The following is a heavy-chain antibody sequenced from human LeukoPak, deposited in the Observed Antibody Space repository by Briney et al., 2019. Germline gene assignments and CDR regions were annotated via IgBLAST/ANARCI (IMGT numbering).Heavy chain of an antibody. V-gene: IGHV5-51*01. D-gene: IGHD6-13*01. CDR2: IDPGDSDT. J-gene: IGHJ4*02. Sequence: GESLKISCKGSAYSFTSYWIGWVRQMPGKGLEWMGVIDPGDSDTRYSPSFQGQVTISADKSISTAYLQWSSLKASDTAMYYCARERYSSSWSGSLDYWGQGTLVTVSS. CDR3: ARERYSSSWSGSLDY. CDR1: AYSFTSYW.